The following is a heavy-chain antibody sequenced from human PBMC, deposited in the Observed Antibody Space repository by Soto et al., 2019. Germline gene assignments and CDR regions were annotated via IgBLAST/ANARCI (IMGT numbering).Heavy chain of an antibody. CDR2: ISASGDST. V-gene: IGHV3-23*01. Sequence: PGGSLRLSSEASGFTYSRYAMSWVRQAPGKGLEWVSGISASGDSTNYADSVKGRVTISRDNANNTLYLRMNSLRVEDAAVYYCAKGKGEEYCTGGSCSFDNLGQGTLVTVSS. CDR3: AKGKGEEYCTGGSCSFDN. CDR1: GFTYSRYA. D-gene: IGHD2-15*01. J-gene: IGHJ4*02.